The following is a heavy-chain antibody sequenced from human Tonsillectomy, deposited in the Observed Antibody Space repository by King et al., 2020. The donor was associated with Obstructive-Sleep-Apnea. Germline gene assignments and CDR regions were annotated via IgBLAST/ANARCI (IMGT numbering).Heavy chain of an antibody. CDR1: GFTFDDYA. CDR3: AKDMGPRGGVIRYYYGMDV. D-gene: IGHD3-10*01. V-gene: IGHV3-9*01. Sequence: VQLVESGGGLVQPGRSLRLSCAASGFTFDDYAMHWVRQAPGKGLEWVSGISWNSGSIGYADSVKGRFTISRDNAKNSLYLQMNSLGAEDTALYYCAKDMGPRGGVIRYYYGMDVWGQGTTVTVSS. CDR2: ISWNSGSI. J-gene: IGHJ6*02.